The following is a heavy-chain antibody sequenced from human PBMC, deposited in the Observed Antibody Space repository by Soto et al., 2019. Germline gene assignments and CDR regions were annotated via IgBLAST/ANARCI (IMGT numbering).Heavy chain of an antibody. CDR2: FIPVVAMA. Sequence: QVQLVQSGSEVKKPGSSVKVSCKTSGGTLSSFAISWVRQAPGQGLEWVGTFIPVVAMAKYGQNFQGRVTXXXXQSTNTLFMELSXLTXXXTAMYYCANXXXXYFYYGMDVWGQGTTVTVSS. J-gene: IGHJ6*02. CDR1: GGTLSSFA. V-gene: IGHV1-69*04. CDR3: ANXXXXYFYYGMDV.